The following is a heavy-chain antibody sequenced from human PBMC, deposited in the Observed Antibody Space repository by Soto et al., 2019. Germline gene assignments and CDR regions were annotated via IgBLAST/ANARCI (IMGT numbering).Heavy chain of an antibody. D-gene: IGHD6-13*01. J-gene: IGHJ6*02. CDR1: GGSISSSNW. CDR3: ASLGAGTYYYYYGMDV. V-gene: IGHV4-4*02. CDR2: IYHSGST. Sequence: SETLSLTCAVSGGSISSSNWWSWVRQPPGKGLEWIGEIYHSGSTNYNPSLKSRVTISVDKSKNQFSLKLSSVTAADTAVYYCASLGAGTYYYYYGMDVWGQGTTVTVS.